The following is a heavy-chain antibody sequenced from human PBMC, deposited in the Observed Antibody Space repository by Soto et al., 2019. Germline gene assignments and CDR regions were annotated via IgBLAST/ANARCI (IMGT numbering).Heavy chain of an antibody. CDR3: GRTYEGVVVTAFAAFDI. D-gene: IGHD2-21*02. V-gene: IGHV4-39*01. CDR2: IYYSGST. J-gene: IGHJ3*02. Sequence: SETLSLTCTVSGGSISSSSYYWGWIRQPPGKGLEWIGSIYYSGSTYYNPSLKSRVTISVDTSKNQFSLKLSSVTAADTAVYYCGRTYEGVVVTAFAAFDIWGQWTMVTVSS. CDR1: GGSISSSSYY.